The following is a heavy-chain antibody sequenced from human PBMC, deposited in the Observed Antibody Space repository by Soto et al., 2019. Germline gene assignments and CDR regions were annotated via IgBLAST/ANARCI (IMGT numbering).Heavy chain of an antibody. CDR3: ARDLSFATQDYDFWSGYYYWFDP. V-gene: IGHV3-33*01. Sequence: PGGSLRLSCAASGFTFSSYGMHWVRQAPGKGLEWVAVIWYDGSNKYYADSVKGRFTISRDNSKNTLYLQMNSLRAEDTAVYYCARDLSFATQDYDFWSGYYYWFDPWGQGTLVTVSS. CDR2: IWYDGSNK. CDR1: GFTFSSYG. D-gene: IGHD3-3*01. J-gene: IGHJ5*02.